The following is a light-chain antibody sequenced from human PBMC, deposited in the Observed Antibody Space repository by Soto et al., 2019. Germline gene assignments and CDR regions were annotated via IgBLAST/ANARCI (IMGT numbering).Light chain of an antibody. CDR3: QQYDDDLRT. CDR1: QDVNNY. V-gene: IGKV1-33*01. J-gene: IGKJ4*01. CDR2: DAS. Sequence: DIQMTQSPSSLSASVGDRVTITCQASQDVNNYVNWYQQKSGKAPKLLIYDASNLQTGVPSRFGGSGSGTTFALIISSLQPEDIATYYCQQYDDDLRTFGGGTQVEI.